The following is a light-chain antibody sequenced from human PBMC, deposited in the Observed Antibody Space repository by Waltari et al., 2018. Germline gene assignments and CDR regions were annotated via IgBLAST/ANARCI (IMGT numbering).Light chain of an antibody. CDR1: ALTDSF. CDR3: QSADSDGSWV. V-gene: IGLV3-25*03. CDR2: KDS. Sequence: HELTQSPSVSVSPGQTARVTCSGDALTDSFTYWYQQKSGQAPVLLMYKDSERPSGIPERYTGSSSGATVTLTISGVQAEDEADYYCQSADSDGSWVFGGGTKLTVL. J-gene: IGLJ3*02.